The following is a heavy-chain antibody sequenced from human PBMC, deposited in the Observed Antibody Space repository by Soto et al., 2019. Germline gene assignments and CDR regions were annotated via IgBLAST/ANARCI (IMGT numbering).Heavy chain of an antibody. D-gene: IGHD1-7*01. CDR2: INHVGGT. CDR1: GGFLSESY. V-gene: IGHV4-34*01. J-gene: IGHJ5*02. Sequence: SETLSLTCAVYGGFLSESYWTWIRQPPGKGLEWIGEINHVGGTNYNPSLKSRVTMSVDTSQNQFSLKLTSVSAADTAIYYCVRQVTGTRRFNWFDPWGQGTQVTVSS. CDR3: VRQVTGTRRFNWFDP.